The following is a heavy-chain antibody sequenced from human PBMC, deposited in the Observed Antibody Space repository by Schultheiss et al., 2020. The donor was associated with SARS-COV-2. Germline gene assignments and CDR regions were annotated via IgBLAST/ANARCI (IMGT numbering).Heavy chain of an antibody. J-gene: IGHJ3*02. CDR2: IYYSGST. Sequence: SETLSLTCTVSGGSISSGGYYWSWIRQHPGKGLEWIGSIYYSGSTYYNPSLKSRVTISVDTSKNQFSLKLSSVTAADTAVYYCAAAPDDAFDIWGQGTMVTVSS. V-gene: IGHV4-39*07. CDR1: GGSISSGGYY. CDR3: AAAPDDAFDI.